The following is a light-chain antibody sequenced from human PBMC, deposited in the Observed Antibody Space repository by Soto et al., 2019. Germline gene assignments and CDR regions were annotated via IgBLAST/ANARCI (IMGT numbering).Light chain of an antibody. V-gene: IGKV3-20*01. Sequence: IVLMQSPGTLSLSPGESATLSCRASQSVSNTFLAWYQQKPGQAPRLLIDGASSRATGTPDRFSGSRSGTDFTLTISRLEPEDFAVYYCQQYGTSPPLSFGGGTKVEIK. J-gene: IGKJ4*01. CDR1: QSVSNTF. CDR2: GAS. CDR3: QQYGTSPPLS.